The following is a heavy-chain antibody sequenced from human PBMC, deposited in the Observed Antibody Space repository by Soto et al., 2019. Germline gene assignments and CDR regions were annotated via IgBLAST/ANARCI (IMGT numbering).Heavy chain of an antibody. Sequence: QITLKESGPTLVKPTQTLTLTCTFSGFSLSTSGVGVGWIRQPPGTALEWLALIYWHDDKRYSPSLKSRLTITKATSKNQVVLTMTNMDPVDTATYYCAHATYYDFWSGYPPLNHWGQGTLVTVSS. CDR3: AHATYYDFWSGYPPLNH. V-gene: IGHV2-5*01. CDR1: GFSLSTSGVG. D-gene: IGHD3-3*01. CDR2: IYWHDDK. J-gene: IGHJ5*02.